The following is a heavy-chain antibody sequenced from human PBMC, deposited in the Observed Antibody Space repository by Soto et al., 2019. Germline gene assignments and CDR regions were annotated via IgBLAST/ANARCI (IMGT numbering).Heavy chain of an antibody. CDR1: GGSISSSSYY. D-gene: IGHD6-19*01. CDR3: AREVAGLSNWFDP. V-gene: IGHV4-39*02. CDR2: IYYSGST. J-gene: IGHJ5*02. Sequence: PSETLSLTCTVSGGSISSSSYYWGWIRQPPGKGLEWIGSIYYSGSTYYNPSLKSRVTISVDTSKNQFSLKLSSVTAADTAVYYCAREVAGLSNWFDPWGQGTLVTVSS.